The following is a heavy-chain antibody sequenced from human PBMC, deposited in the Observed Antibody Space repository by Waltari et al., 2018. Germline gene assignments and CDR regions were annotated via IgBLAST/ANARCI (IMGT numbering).Heavy chain of an antibody. CDR3: ARAMGETYFDY. J-gene: IGHJ4*02. Sequence: EVQLVESGGGLVKPGGSLRLSCAASGFTFRSYGMNWVRQAPGKGLEWVSSIGSRGNYIYYADSVKGRFTISRDNAKNSLYLQMNSLRAEDTAVFYCARAMGETYFDYWGQGTLVTVSS. D-gene: IGHD3-16*01. CDR1: GFTFRSYG. V-gene: IGHV3-21*01. CDR2: IGSRGNYI.